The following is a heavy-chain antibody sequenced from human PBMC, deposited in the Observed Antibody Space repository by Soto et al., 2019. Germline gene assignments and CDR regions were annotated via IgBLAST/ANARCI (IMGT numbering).Heavy chain of an antibody. CDR2: IYYSGST. J-gene: IGHJ4*02. V-gene: IGHV4-59*01. Sequence: SETLSLTCTVSGASFSGYYWNWILQPPGKGLEWIGYIYYSGSTNYNRSLKSRVSISVDSSKNQFSLKLTSVTAADTAVYYCARQYSNGFDYCDQGTLVTVSS. CDR1: GASFSGYY. D-gene: IGHD6-19*01. CDR3: ARQYSNGFDY.